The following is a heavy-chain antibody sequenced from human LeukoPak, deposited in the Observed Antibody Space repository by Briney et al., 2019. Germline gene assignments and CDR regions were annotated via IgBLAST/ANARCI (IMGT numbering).Heavy chain of an antibody. V-gene: IGHV3-23*01. CDR3: AKDTGYQLLSVALAFDI. J-gene: IGHJ3*02. D-gene: IGHD2-2*01. CDR2: ISGSGGST. CDR1: GFTFSSYA. Sequence: GGSLRLSCAASGFTFSSYAMSWVRQAPGKGLEWVSAISGSGGSTYYADSVKGRFTISRDNSKNTLYLQMNSLRAEDTAVYYCAKDTGYQLLSVALAFDIWGQGTMVTVSS.